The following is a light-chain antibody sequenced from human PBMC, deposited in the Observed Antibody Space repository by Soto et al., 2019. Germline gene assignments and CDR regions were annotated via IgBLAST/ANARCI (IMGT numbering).Light chain of an antibody. V-gene: IGKV3-15*01. J-gene: IGKJ1*01. Sequence: EKVMTQSPATLSMSPGERATLSCRASQSVSNFLAWYQQKPGQTPRLLIYGASTRATGIPARFSGSGSGTEFTLTISSLQSEDFAVYYCQQYSNWPSWTFGQGTKGEVK. CDR1: QSVSNF. CDR2: GAS. CDR3: QQYSNWPSWT.